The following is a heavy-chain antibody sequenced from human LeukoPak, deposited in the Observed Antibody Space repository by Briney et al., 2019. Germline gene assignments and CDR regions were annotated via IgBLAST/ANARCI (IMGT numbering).Heavy chain of an antibody. J-gene: IGHJ4*02. CDR3: ARDRQSGYDPYYFDY. D-gene: IGHD5-12*01. V-gene: IGHV3-7*01. CDR2: IKQDGSEK. CDR1: GFTFSSYG. Sequence: GGSLRLSCAASGFTFSSYGMSWVRQAPGKGLEWVANIKQDGSEKYYVDSVKGRFTISRDNAKNSLYLQMNSLRAEDTAVYYCARDRQSGYDPYYFDYWGQGTLVTVSS.